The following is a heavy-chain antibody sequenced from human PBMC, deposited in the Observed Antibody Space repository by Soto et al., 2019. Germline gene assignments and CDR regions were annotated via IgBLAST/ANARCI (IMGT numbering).Heavy chain of an antibody. V-gene: IGHV3-74*01. CDR3: ARGILGYYYAMDV. J-gene: IGHJ6*02. Sequence: GGSLRLSCGASGFTFRSCWMHWVRQTPGTGLVWVSRINNDGSTTIYADSVKGRFSISRDNTKNTLYLEMNSLRGEDTALYYCARGILGYYYAMDVWGQGTTVTVSS. CDR1: GFTFRSCW. CDR2: INNDGSTT.